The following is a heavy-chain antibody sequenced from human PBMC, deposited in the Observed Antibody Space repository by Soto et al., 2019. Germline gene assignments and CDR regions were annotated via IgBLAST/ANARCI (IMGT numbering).Heavy chain of an antibody. V-gene: IGHV4-59*01. D-gene: IGHD6-13*01. Sequence: SEPLSLTCTVSGDSISSYYWSWIRQPPGKGLEWIGYIYYSGSTNYNPSLKSRVTISVDTPKNQFSLKLTSVTAADTAVYYCARTVIRADGTIKWFDPCGQGYLVTVSA. CDR1: GDSISSYY. CDR2: IYYSGST. CDR3: ARTVIRADGTIKWFDP. J-gene: IGHJ5*02.